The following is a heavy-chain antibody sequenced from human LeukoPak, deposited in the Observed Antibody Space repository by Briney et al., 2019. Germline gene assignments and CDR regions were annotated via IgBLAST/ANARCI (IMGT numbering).Heavy chain of an antibody. D-gene: IGHD2-15*01. V-gene: IGHV1-46*01. J-gene: IGHJ4*02. CDR2: ITTSGGST. CDR3: ARGRGVAARGFDY. CDR1: GYTFTSYY. Sequence: GASVKVSCKASGYTFTSYYMHWVRQAPGQGLEWMGIITTSGGSTNYAQKFQGRVTITADKSTSTAYMELSSLRSEDTAVYYCARGRGVAARGFDYWGQGTLVTVSS.